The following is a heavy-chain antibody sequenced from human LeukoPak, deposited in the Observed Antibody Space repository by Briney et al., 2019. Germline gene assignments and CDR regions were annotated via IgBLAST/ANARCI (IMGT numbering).Heavy chain of an antibody. D-gene: IGHD5-12*01. CDR3: ASHHGGYSGYELLDY. CDR2: INAGNGNT. CDR1: GYTFTSYA. J-gene: IGHJ4*02. V-gene: IGHV1-3*01. Sequence: ASVKVSFKASGYTFTSYAMHWVRQAPGQRLEWMGWINAGNGNTNYSQKFQGRVTITRDTSASTAYMELSSLRSEDTAVYYCASHHGGYSGYELLDYWGQGTLVTVSS.